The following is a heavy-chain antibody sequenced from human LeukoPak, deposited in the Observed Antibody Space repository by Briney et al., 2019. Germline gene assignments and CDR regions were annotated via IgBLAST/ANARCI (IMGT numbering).Heavy chain of an antibody. J-gene: IGHJ4*02. CDR3: AKDNGGQWLVFDY. CDR1: GFTFSSHA. V-gene: IGHV3-23*01. Sequence: GGSLRLSCAASGFTFSSHAMSWVRQAPGKGLEWVSTVSGNGDGTYYADSVKGRFTISRDNSKNALYLQVNSLRAEDTAVYYCAKDNGGQWLVFDYWGQGTLVTVSS. D-gene: IGHD6-19*01. CDR2: VSGNGDGT.